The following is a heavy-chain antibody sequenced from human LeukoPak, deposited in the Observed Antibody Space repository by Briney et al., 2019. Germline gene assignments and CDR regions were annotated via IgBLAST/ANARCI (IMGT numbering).Heavy chain of an antibody. Sequence: SETLSLTCTVSGGSISSYFWSWIRQPPGKGLEWIGYIYYNGNTNYNPSLKSRVTISLDTAKNQLSLRLTSVAAADTAVYYCARDPYNSGWFDPWGQGTLVTVSS. V-gene: IGHV4-59*01. D-gene: IGHD1-1*01. CDR2: IYYNGNT. CDR3: ARDPYNSGWFDP. CDR1: GGSISSYF. J-gene: IGHJ5*02.